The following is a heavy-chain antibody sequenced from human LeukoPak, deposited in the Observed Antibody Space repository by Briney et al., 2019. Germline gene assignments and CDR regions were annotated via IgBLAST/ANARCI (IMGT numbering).Heavy chain of an antibody. CDR3: ARGLYGSGSYRRFVSNWFDP. V-gene: IGHV4-34*01. CDR1: GGSSSGYY. D-gene: IGHD3-10*01. CDR2: INHSGST. J-gene: IGHJ5*02. Sequence: SETLSLTCAVYGGSSSGYYWSWIRQPPGKGLEWIGEINHSGSTNYNPSLKSRVTISVDTSKNQFSLKLSSVTAADTAVYYCARGLYGSGSYRRFVSNWFDPWGQGTLVAVSS.